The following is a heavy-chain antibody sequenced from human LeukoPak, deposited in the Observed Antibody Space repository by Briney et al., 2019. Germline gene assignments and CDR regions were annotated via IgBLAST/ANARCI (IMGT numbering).Heavy chain of an antibody. CDR2: INHSGST. V-gene: IGHV4-34*01. J-gene: IGHJ4*02. Sequence: SETLSLTCAVYGGSFSGYYWSWIRQPPGKGLEWIGEINHSGSTNYNPSLKSRVTISVDTSKNQFSLKLSSVTAADTAVYYCARLGPPKYSSGWYMNYFDYWGQGTLVTVSS. D-gene: IGHD6-19*01. CDR3: ARLGPPKYSSGWYMNYFDY. CDR1: GGSFSGYY.